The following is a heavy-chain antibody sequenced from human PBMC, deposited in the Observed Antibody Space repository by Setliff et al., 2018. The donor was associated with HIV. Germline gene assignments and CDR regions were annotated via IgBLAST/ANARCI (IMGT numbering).Heavy chain of an antibody. D-gene: IGHD3-16*01. CDR3: AGGAGVWGTSSEYYGMDV. V-gene: IGHV3-48*03. J-gene: IGHJ6*02. Sequence: GGSLRLSCAASGFIFSSYEMNWVRQAPGKGLEWVSYISSGGSTIYYADSVKGRFTISRDNAKNSLYLQMNSLRAEDTAVYYCAGGAGVWGTSSEYYGMDVWGQGTTVTVSS. CDR1: GFIFSSYE. CDR2: ISSGGSTI.